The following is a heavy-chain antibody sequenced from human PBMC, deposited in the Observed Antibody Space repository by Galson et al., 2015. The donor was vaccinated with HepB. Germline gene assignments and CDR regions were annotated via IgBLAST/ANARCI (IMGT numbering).Heavy chain of an antibody. J-gene: IGHJ4*02. CDR1: GFTFSSYG. V-gene: IGHV3-30*18. Sequence: SLRLSCAASGFTFSSYGMHWVRQAPGKGLEWVAVISYDGSNKYYADSVKGRFTISRDNSKNTLYLQMNSLRAEDTAVYYCAKDKFAIAVAGTIDYWGQGTLVTVSS. CDR3: AKDKFAIAVAGTIDY. D-gene: IGHD6-19*01. CDR2: ISYDGSNK.